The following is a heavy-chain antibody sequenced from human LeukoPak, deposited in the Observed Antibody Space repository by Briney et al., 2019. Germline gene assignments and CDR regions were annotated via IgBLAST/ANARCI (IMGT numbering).Heavy chain of an antibody. J-gene: IGHJ5*02. CDR3: ARLGRCSSTSCFDP. D-gene: IGHD2-2*01. V-gene: IGHV4-38-2*01. CDR1: GYSISSGYY. Sequence: PSETLSLTCAVSGYSISSGYYWGWIRQPPGKGLEWIGSIYHSGSTYYNPSLKSRVIISVDTSKNQFSLKLSSVTAADTAVYYCARLGRCSSTSCFDPWGQGTLVTVSS. CDR2: IYHSGST.